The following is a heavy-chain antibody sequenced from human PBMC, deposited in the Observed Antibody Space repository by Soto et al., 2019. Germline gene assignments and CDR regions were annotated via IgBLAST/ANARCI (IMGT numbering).Heavy chain of an antibody. Sequence: SETLSLTCAVSGGSISSGGYSWSWIRQPPGKGLEWIGEINHSGSTNYNPSLKSRVTISVDTSKNQFSLKLSSVTAADTAVYYCARCGQQLKSNDYWGQGTLVTVSS. CDR3: ARCGQQLKSNDY. J-gene: IGHJ4*02. V-gene: IGHV4-30-2*01. CDR2: INHSGST. CDR1: GGSISSGGYS. D-gene: IGHD6-13*01.